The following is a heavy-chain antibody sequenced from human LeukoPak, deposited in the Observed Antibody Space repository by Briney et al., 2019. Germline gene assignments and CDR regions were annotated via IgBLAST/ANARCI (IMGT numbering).Heavy chain of an antibody. CDR1: GYTFTSYD. D-gene: IGHD3-22*01. J-gene: IGHJ3*02. CDR3: ARGLDYYDSSGYYLDAFDI. CDR2: MNPNSGNT. V-gene: IGHV1-8*01. Sequence: GASVKASCKASGYTFTSYDINWVRQATGQGLEWMGWMNPNSGNTGYAQKFQGRVTMTRNTSISTAYMELSSLRSEDTAVYYCARGLDYYDSSGYYLDAFDIWGQGTMVTVSS.